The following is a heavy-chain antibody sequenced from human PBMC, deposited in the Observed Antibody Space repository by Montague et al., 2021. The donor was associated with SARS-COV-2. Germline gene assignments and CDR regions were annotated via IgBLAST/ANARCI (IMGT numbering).Heavy chain of an antibody. CDR2: IYTSGST. CDR1: GGSISSYY. CDR3: ARGPGQLLFPGWYYYYMDV. Sequence: SETLSLTCTVSGGSISSYYWSWIRQPAGKGLEWIGRIYTSGSTNYNPSLKSRVTTSVDTSKNQFSLKLSSVTAADTAVYYCARGPGQLLFPGWYYYYMDVWGKGTTVTVSS. J-gene: IGHJ6*03. D-gene: IGHD2-2*01. V-gene: IGHV4-4*07.